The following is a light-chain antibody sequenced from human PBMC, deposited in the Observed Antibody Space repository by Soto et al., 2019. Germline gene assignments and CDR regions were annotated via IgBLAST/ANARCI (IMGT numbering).Light chain of an antibody. J-gene: IGKJ5*01. CDR3: QQFNIYPIT. Sequence: AIQVTQSPSSLSASVGDRVTITCRASQDIRGALAWYQQKPGKAPKLLIYDVSTVQSGVPSRFSGRGSGTEVTLTITSLQPEDFATYDCQQFNIYPITFGQGTRLDI. V-gene: IGKV1-13*02. CDR1: QDIRGA. CDR2: DVS.